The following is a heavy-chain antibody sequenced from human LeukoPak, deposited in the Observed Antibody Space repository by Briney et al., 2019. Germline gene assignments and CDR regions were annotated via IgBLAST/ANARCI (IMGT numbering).Heavy chain of an antibody. CDR2: ISDTGGSI. J-gene: IGHJ4*02. CDR1: GFTFSDHG. CDR3: AKNGGTYFY. Sequence: GGSLRLSCAASGFTFSDHGMTWVRQAAGKGLEWVSTISDTGGSIYYADSVKGRFTISRDNSENTVYLQMDSLRADDTALYYCAKNGGTYFYWGQGTRVTVSS. V-gene: IGHV3-23*01. D-gene: IGHD1-26*01.